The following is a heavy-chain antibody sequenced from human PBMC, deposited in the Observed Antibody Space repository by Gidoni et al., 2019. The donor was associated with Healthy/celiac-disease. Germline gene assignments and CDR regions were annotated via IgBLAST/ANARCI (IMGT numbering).Heavy chain of an antibody. CDR2: IYYSGST. CDR3: ARSGKDYYDSSGYYADY. V-gene: IGHV4-59*01. D-gene: IGHD3-22*01. J-gene: IGHJ4*02. Sequence: RQPPGKGLEWIGYIYYSGSTNYNPSLKSRVTISVDTSKNQFSLKLSSVTAADTAVYYCARSGKDYYDSSGYYADYWGQGTLVTVSS.